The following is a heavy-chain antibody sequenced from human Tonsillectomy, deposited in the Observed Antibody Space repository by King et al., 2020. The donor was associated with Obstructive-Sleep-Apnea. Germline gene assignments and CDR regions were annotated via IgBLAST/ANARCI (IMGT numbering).Heavy chain of an antibody. Sequence: VQLVESGGGLVKPGGSLRLSCAASGFTFSSYSMNWVRQAPGKGLEWVSSISSSSSYIYYPDSVKGRFTISRDNAKNSLYLQMNSLRAEDTAVYYCARDRSSGGYGMDVWGQGTTVTVSS. CDR3: ARDRSSGGYGMDV. D-gene: IGHD6-19*01. V-gene: IGHV3-21*01. J-gene: IGHJ6*02. CDR1: GFTFSSYS. CDR2: ISSSSSYI.